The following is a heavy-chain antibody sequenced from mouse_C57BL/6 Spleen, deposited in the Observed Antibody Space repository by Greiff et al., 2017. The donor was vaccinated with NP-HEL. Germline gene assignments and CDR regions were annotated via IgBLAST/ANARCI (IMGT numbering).Heavy chain of an antibody. V-gene: IGHV1-55*01. D-gene: IGHD1-1*01. CDR1: GYTFTSYW. CDR3: ARGDYGSSYFDY. Sequence: QVQLQQPGAELKPGASVKMSCKASGYTFTSYWITWVKQRPGQGLEWIGDIYPGSGSTNYNEKFKSKATLTVDTSSSTAYMQLSSLTSEDSAVYYCARGDYGSSYFDYWGQGTTLTVSS. J-gene: IGHJ2*01. CDR2: IYPGSGST.